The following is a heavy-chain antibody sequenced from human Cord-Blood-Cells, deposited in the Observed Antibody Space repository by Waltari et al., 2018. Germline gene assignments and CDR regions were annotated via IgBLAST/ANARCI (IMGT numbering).Heavy chain of an antibody. J-gene: IGHJ6*02. CDR1: GGAFSGSY. V-gene: IGHV4-34*01. CDR3: ARGRKKFWSGYYYYYGMDV. D-gene: IGHD3-3*01. CDR2: INHIGST. Sequence: QVQLQQWGAGLLKPSETLSLTCAVYGGAFSGSYWSWIGQPPGKGLEGIGEINHIGSTNYNPSLKSRVTRSVDTSKNQFSLKLSSVTAADTAFYYCARGRKKFWSGYYYYYGMDVWGQGTTVTVSS.